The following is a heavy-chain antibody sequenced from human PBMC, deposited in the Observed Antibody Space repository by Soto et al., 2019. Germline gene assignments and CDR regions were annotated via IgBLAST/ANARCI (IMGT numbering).Heavy chain of an antibody. V-gene: IGHV4-59*12. CDR3: ARVGLRISSSYYYHYYVMAF. CDR2: IYYSGST. CDR1: GGSISRYY. J-gene: IGHJ6*02. D-gene: IGHD2-2*01. Sequence: SETLSLTCTVSGGSISRYYWSWIRQPPGKGLEWIGYIYYSGSTNYNPSLKSRVTISVDTSKNQFSLKLSSVTAADTAVYYCARVGLRISSSYYYHYYVMAFSSQRSTV.